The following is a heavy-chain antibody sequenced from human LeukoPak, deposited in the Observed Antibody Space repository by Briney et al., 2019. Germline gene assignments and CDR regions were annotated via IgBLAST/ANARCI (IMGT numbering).Heavy chain of an antibody. J-gene: IGHJ3*02. CDR1: GGSISSSSYY. CDR2: IYYSGST. D-gene: IGHD2-8*01. Sequence: PSETLSLTCTVSGGSISSSSYYWGWIRQPPGKGLEWIGSIYYSGSTYYNPSLKSRVTMSVDTSKNQFSLKLSSVTAADTAVYYCARDLLVVDAFDIWGQGTMVTVSS. CDR3: ARDLLVVDAFDI. V-gene: IGHV4-39*07.